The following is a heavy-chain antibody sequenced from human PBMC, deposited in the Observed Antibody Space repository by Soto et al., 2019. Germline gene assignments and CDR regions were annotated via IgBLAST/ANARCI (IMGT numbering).Heavy chain of an antibody. V-gene: IGHV4-39*01. Sequence: SETLSLTCTVSGGSISSSSYYWGWIRQPPGKGLEWIGSIYYSGSTYYKPSLKSRVTISVDTSKNQFSLKLSSVTAADTAVYYCASYDYSNYYYYYMDVWGKGTTVTVSS. J-gene: IGHJ6*03. CDR1: GGSISSSSYY. D-gene: IGHD4-4*01. CDR3: ASYDYSNYYYYYMDV. CDR2: IYYSGST.